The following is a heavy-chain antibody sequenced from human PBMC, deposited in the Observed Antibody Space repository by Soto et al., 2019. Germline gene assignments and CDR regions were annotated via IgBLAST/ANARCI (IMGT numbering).Heavy chain of an antibody. V-gene: IGHV4-34*01. J-gene: IGHJ3*02. CDR3: ARGERITIFGVFTPFDI. CDR2: INDSGST. D-gene: IGHD3-3*01. CDR1: GESFSGYY. Sequence: SETLSLTCVVDGESFSGYYWTWIRQPPGKGLEWIGEINDSGSTNHKPSLKSRVTMSIDTSKNQFSLKLSSVTAADTAVYYCARGERITIFGVFTPFDIGGQGTMVTASS.